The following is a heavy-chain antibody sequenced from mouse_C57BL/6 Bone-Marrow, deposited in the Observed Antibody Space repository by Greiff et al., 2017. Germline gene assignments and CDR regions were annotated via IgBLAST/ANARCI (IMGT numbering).Heavy chain of an antibody. CDR1: GFTFSDSG. Sequence: EVQRVESGGGLVKPGGSLKLSCAASGFTFSDSGMHWVRQAPEKGLEWVAYISSGSSTIYYADTVKGRFTISRDNAKNTLFLQITSLRSEYTAMYYCARTSSSYWCFDVWGTGTTVTVSS. CDR2: ISSGSSTI. J-gene: IGHJ1*03. D-gene: IGHD1-1*01. CDR3: ARTSSSYWCFDV. V-gene: IGHV5-17*01.